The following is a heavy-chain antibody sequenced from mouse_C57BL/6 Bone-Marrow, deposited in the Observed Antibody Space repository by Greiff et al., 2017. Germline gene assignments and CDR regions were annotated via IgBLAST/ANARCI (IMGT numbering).Heavy chain of an antibody. CDR3: ADYDLSMDY. J-gene: IGHJ4*01. CDR1: GFTFSSYA. Sequence: EVKLLESGGGLVKPGGSLKLSCAASGFTFSSYAMSWVRQTPEKRLAWVATISDGGSYTYYPDNVKGRFTISRDNAKNNLYLQMSHLKSEDTAMYYCADYDLSMDYWGQGTSVTVSS. D-gene: IGHD2-4*01. V-gene: IGHV5-4*03. CDR2: ISDGGSYT.